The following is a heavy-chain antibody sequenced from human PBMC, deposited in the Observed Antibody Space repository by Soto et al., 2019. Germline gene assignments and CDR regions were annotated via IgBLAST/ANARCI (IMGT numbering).Heavy chain of an antibody. Sequence: EVQVVESGGGLVQPGGSLRLSCAASGFSVTNNYMNWVRQAPGKGLEWVSIIDIDGNTYYADSVKDRFTISRDNSRNTLYLHMDSLRAEDTAVYYCARGRGSTGYLGREHYFDYGGQGTLVTVSP. CDR2: IDIDGNT. D-gene: IGHD2-2*01. V-gene: IGHV3-66*01. CDR3: ARGRGSTGYLGREHYFDY. CDR1: GFSVTNNY. J-gene: IGHJ4*02.